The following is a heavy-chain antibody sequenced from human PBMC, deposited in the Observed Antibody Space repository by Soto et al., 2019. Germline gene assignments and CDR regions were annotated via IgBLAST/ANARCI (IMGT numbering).Heavy chain of an antibody. CDR3: ARGQRFFGFYDDSSGTKYGMDV. CDR2: LNPSGGST. Sequence: ASVKVSCKASGYTFTSYYMHWVRPAPGQGPEWMGILNPSGGSTSYAKKFQGRVTMTRDTSTSTVYMELSSLRSEDTAVYYCARGQRFFGFYDDSSGTKYGMDVWG. V-gene: IGHV1-46*01. D-gene: IGHD3-22*01. CDR1: GYTFTSYY. J-gene: IGHJ6*02.